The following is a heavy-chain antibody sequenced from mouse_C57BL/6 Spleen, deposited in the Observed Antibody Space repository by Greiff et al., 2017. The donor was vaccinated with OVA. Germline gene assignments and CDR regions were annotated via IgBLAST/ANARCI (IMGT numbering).Heavy chain of an antibody. J-gene: IGHJ3*01. CDR1: GYTFTGYW. D-gene: IGHD1-1*01. Sequence: QVQLQQSGAELMKPGASVKLSCKATGYTFTGYWIEWVKQRPGHGLEWIGEILPGSGSTNYNEKFKGKATFTADTSSNTAYMQLSSLTTEDSAIYYCARPDRYYGSSFQGFAYWGQGTLVTVSA. V-gene: IGHV1-9*01. CDR2: ILPGSGST. CDR3: ARPDRYYGSSFQGFAY.